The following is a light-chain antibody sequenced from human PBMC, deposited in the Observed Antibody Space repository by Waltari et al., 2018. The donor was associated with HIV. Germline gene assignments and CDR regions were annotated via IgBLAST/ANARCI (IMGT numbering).Light chain of an antibody. CDR2: EVT. V-gene: IGLV2-23*02. Sequence: QSALTQPASVSGSPGQSITISCTGTSSGIGSYNLLSWYQHHPGKAPKLLIYEVTKRPSGVSSRFSGSKSGNTASLTISGLQAEDEGDYYCCSYAGSSSLWMFGGGTKLTVL. J-gene: IGLJ3*02. CDR1: SSGIGSYNL. CDR3: CSYAGSSSLWM.